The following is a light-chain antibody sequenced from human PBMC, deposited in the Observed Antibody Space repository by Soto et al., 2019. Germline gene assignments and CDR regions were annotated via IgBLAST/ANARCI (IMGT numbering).Light chain of an antibody. CDR1: NSDIGMYNF. V-gene: IGLV2-8*01. Sequence: QSVLTQPPSASGSPGQSVTISCTGTNSDIGMYNFVSWYQQHPGKAPKLTLYDVTERPSGVPDRFSGSKSDNTASLTVSGLQAEDEADYYCSPYAGFNKVIFGGGTKVTVL. CDR2: DVT. J-gene: IGLJ2*01. CDR3: SPYAGFNKVI.